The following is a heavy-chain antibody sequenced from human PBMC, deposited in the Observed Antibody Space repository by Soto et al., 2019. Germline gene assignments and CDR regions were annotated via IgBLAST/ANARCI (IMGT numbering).Heavy chain of an antibody. CDR1: GGSISSSSYY. Sequence: PSETLSLTCSVSGGSISSSSYYWGWIRQPTGKGLEWIGSIYYSGSTYYNPSLKSRVTISVDASKNQFSLKLSSVTAADTAVYYCARQVRRLMVYASINWFDPWGQGTLVTVSS. CDR2: IYYSGST. V-gene: IGHV4-39*01. D-gene: IGHD2-8*01. CDR3: ARQVRRLMVYASINWFDP. J-gene: IGHJ5*02.